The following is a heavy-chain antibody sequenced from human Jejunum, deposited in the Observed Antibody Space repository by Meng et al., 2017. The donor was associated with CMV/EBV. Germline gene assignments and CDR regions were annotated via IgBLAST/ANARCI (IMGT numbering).Heavy chain of an antibody. CDR1: GGSNSSYY. CDR2: IYYSGST. V-gene: IGHV4-59*01. Sequence: VSGGSNSSYYWGWIRQPPGKGLEWIGYIYYSGSTNYNPSLKSRVTISVDTSKNQFSLKLSSVTAADTAVYYCARDGATYYDYGMDVWGQGTTVTVSS. D-gene: IGHD3-16*01. CDR3: ARDGATYYDYGMDV. J-gene: IGHJ6*02.